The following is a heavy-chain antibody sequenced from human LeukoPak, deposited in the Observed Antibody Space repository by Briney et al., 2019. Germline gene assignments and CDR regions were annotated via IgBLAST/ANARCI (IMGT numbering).Heavy chain of an antibody. V-gene: IGHV4-4*07. J-gene: IGHJ4*02. CDR2: IYTSGST. CDR1: GGSINNYY. D-gene: IGHD6-6*01. Sequence: SETLSLTCTVSGGSINNYYWNWIRQPAGKGLEWIGRIYTSGSTNYNPPLKSRVTMSVDTSKNQFSLKVSFVTAADTAVYYCARDLGSSPGFDYWGQGTLVTVSS. CDR3: ARDLGSSPGFDY.